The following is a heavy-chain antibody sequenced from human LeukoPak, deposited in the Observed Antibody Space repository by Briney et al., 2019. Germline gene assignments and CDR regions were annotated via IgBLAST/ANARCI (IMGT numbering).Heavy chain of an antibody. J-gene: IGHJ4*02. Sequence: GASVKVSCKASGYTFTGYYLHWVRQAPGQGLEWMGWINPNSGGTNYAQKFQGRVTMTRDTSISTAYMELSRLRSDDTAVYYCARESGYSYGYSRLGYWGQGTLVTVSS. CDR3: ARESGYSYGYSRLGY. D-gene: IGHD5-18*01. V-gene: IGHV1-2*02. CDR1: GYTFTGYY. CDR2: INPNSGGT.